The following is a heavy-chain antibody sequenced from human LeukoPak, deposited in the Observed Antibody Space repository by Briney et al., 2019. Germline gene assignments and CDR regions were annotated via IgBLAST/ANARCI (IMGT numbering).Heavy chain of an antibody. Sequence: GGSLRLSCAASGFTFDDYAMHWVRQAPGKGLEWVSGISWNSGSIGYADSVKGRFTISGDNAKNSPYLQMNSLRAEDTALYYCAKAIQLGDLAFDYWGQGTLVTVSS. D-gene: IGHD5-18*01. V-gene: IGHV3-9*01. J-gene: IGHJ4*02. CDR2: ISWNSGSI. CDR1: GFTFDDYA. CDR3: AKAIQLGDLAFDY.